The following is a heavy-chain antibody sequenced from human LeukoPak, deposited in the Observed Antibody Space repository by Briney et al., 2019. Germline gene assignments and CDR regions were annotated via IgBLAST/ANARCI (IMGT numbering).Heavy chain of an antibody. V-gene: IGHV1-18*01. J-gene: IGHJ2*01. CDR2: ISPYNGNT. Sequence: GASVKVSCKASGYTFMNYGISWVRQAPGQGLEWMGWISPYNGNTKYPQKLQGRVTMTTDTSTSTAYMELRSLRSDDTAVYYCARCLYVYQVYWYFDLWGRGTLVTVSS. CDR3: ARCLYVYQVYWYFDL. CDR1: GYTFMNYG. D-gene: IGHD2-2*01.